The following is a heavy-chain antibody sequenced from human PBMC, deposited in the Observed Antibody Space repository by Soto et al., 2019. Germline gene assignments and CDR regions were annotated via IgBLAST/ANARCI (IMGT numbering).Heavy chain of an antibody. CDR1: GDSVSSNSAA. D-gene: IGHD2-8*01. V-gene: IGHV6-1*01. Sequence: SQTLSLTCAISGDSVSSNSAAWNWIRQSPSRGLEWLGRTYYRSKWYNDYAVSVKSRITINPDTSKNQFSLQLNSVTPEDTAVYYCARDTGYCTNGVCYRGYLDYWGQGALVTVSS. J-gene: IGHJ4*02. CDR2: TYYRSKWYN. CDR3: ARDTGYCTNGVCYRGYLDY.